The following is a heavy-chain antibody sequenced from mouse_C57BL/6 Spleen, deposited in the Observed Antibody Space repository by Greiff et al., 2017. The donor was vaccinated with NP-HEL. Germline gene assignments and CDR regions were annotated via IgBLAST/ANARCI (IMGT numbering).Heavy chain of an antibody. V-gene: IGHV1-82*01. CDR3: AIYYGSSLDY. J-gene: IGHJ2*01. CDR2: IYPGDGDT. CDR1: GYAFSSSW. Sequence: VQLQQSGPELVKPGASVKISCKASGYAFSSSWMNWVKQRPGKGLEWIGRIYPGDGDTNYNRKFTGKATLTAAKSSSTAYMHLSSLTSEDSAVYFCAIYYGSSLDYWGQGTTLTVSS. D-gene: IGHD1-1*01.